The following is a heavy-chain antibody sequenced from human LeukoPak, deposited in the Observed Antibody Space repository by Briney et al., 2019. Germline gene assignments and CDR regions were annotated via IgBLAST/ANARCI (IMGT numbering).Heavy chain of an antibody. Sequence: PSETLSLTCAVSGYYISSGYYWGWSRQPPGQGLEWIGSIYHSGSTYYNPSLKSRVTISVDTSKNRFSLKLSSVTAADTAMYYCARHVSIYIGVVPAAISVWGQGTMVTVSS. J-gene: IGHJ3*01. V-gene: IGHV4-38-2*01. CDR1: GYYISSGYY. CDR2: IYHSGST. CDR3: ARHVSIYIGVVPAAISV. D-gene: IGHD2-2*01.